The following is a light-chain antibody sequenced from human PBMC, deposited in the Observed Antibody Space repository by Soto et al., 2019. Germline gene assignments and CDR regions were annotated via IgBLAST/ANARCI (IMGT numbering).Light chain of an antibody. CDR3: QQLYTLPCT. V-gene: IGKV1-9*01. Sequence: DIQLTQSPSLLSASIGDRVTITFGASHDISTVLAWYQQKPGKAPKLLIYEASTLQSGVPSRFSGSGSGTEFTLTISGLLPEDFAAYHCQQLYTLPCTFGQGTRLEIK. J-gene: IGKJ5*01. CDR2: EAS. CDR1: HDISTV.